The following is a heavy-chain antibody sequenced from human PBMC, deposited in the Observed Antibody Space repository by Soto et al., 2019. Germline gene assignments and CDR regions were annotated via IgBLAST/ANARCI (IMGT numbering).Heavy chain of an antibody. Sequence: ASETLSLTCTVSGVSIHNSHSFWGWIRQPPGKGLEFIGTVYYSGGAHYNSSLKSRVTISVDTANNQVSLRMRSLTAADTAVYYCGRVVEGATRHTELDSWGQGTLVTVSS. V-gene: IGHV4-39*01. CDR3: GRVVEGATRHTELDS. CDR1: GVSIHNSHSF. D-gene: IGHD2-21*01. J-gene: IGHJ5*01. CDR2: VYYSGGA.